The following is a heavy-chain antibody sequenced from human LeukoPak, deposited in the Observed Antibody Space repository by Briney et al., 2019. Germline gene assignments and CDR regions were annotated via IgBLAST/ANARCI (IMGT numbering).Heavy chain of an antibody. CDR1: GFTFRSFV. J-gene: IGHJ4*02. D-gene: IGHD3-10*01. CDR3: SKERPEEYYASGSYLDY. V-gene: IGHV3-30*04. Sequence: PGRSLRLSCAASGFTFRSFVMHWVRQAPGKGLEWVAAISYEDGSNKYYADSVKGRFTISSDNSKYTVYLEMNSLRVEDTAMYYCSKERPEEYYASGSYLDYWGQGTLVTVSS. CDR2: ISYEDGSNK.